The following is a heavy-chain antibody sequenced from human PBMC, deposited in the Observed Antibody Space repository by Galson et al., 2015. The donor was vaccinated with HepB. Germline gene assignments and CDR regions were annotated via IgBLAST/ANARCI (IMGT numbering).Heavy chain of an antibody. CDR2: ISSSSSYI. CDR1: GFTFSSYS. J-gene: IGHJ6*03. D-gene: IGHD6-19*01. Sequence: SLRLSCAASGFTFSSYSMNWVRQAPGKGLEWVSSISSSSSYIYYADSVKGRFTISRDNAKNSLYLQMNSLRAEDTAVYYCARGGIAVAGSGPRGYTYYYYYMDVWGKGTTVTVSS. CDR3: ARGGIAVAGSGPRGYTYYYYYMDV. V-gene: IGHV3-21*01.